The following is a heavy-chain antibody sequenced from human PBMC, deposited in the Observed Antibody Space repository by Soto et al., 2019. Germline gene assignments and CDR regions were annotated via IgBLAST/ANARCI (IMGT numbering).Heavy chain of an antibody. J-gene: IGHJ5*02. CDR3: ARGSSSSGWFDP. CDR2: IYYSGST. D-gene: IGHD6-6*01. V-gene: IGHV4-39*01. CDR1: GGSISSSSYY. Sequence: QLQLQESGPGLVKPSETLSLTCTVSGGSISSSSYYWGWIRQPPGKGLEWIGSIYYSGSTYYNPSLKSRVTISVDTSKNQFSLKLSSVTAADTAVYYCARGSSSSGWFDPWGQGTLVTVSS.